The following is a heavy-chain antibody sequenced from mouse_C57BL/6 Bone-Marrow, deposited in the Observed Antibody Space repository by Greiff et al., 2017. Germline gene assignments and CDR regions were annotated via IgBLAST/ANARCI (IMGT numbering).Heavy chain of an antibody. CDR2: FYPGDGDT. V-gene: IGHV1-82*01. D-gene: IGHD2-5*01. CDR3: ARRGDSNSFAY. J-gene: IGHJ3*01. CDR1: GYAFSTSW. Sequence: VQLQQSGPELVKPGASVKISCKASGYAFSTSWINWVKQRHGKGLEGIGRFYPGDGDTTYNGKFKGKATLTADKSSSTHYMHLRSMASEDAAVYFCARRGDSNSFAYWGQGTMVTVSA.